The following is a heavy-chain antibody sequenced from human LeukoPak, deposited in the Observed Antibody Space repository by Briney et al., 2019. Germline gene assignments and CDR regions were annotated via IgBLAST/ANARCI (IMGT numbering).Heavy chain of an antibody. Sequence: GGSLRLSCATSQFNFNKFGMTWVRQAPGKGLEWVSSISGNGGSTQYADSVQGRFAISRDNPKNTLYLQMNSLRAEDTAVYFCAKDPNGDYIGTFDIWGQGTMVTVSS. CDR1: QFNFNKFG. CDR3: AKDPNGDYIGTFDI. V-gene: IGHV3-23*01. CDR2: ISGNGGST. D-gene: IGHD4-17*01. J-gene: IGHJ3*02.